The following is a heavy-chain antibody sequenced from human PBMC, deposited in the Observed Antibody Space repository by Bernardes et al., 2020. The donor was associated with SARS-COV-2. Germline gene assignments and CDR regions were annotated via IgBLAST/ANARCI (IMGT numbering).Heavy chain of an antibody. CDR3: AREARVDTAMVTDYFDY. Sequence: GSVRLSCPASGFTFSDYYMSWIRQAPGKGLEWVSYISSISSYTNYADSVKGRFTISRDNAKNSLYLQMNSLRAEDTAVYYCAREARVDTAMVTDYFDYWGQGTLVTVSS. CDR1: GFTFSDYY. V-gene: IGHV3-11*05. CDR2: ISSISSYT. J-gene: IGHJ4*02. D-gene: IGHD5-18*01.